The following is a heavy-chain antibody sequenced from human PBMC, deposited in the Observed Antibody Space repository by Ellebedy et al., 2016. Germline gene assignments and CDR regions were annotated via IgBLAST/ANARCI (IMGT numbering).Heavy chain of an antibody. J-gene: IGHJ4*02. D-gene: IGHD1-26*01. CDR2: ISSSTSYI. Sequence: GGSLRLSCAASGFTFSTYSMNWVRQAPGKGLEWVSSISSSTSYIYYADSVKGRFTISRDNAKNSLYLQMNSLRAEDTALYYCARDASGSPDYWGQGTLVTVSS. V-gene: IGHV3-21*04. CDR3: ARDASGSPDY. CDR1: GFTFSTYS.